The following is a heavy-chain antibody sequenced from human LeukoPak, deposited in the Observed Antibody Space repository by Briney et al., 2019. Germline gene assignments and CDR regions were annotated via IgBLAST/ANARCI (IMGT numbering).Heavy chain of an antibody. J-gene: IGHJ4*02. CDR3: AGSHTTVTPFDY. Sequence: GGSLRLSCAASGFTFSSYSMNWVRQAPGKGLEWVSSISSSSSYIYYADSVKGRFTISRDNAKNSLYLQMNSLRAEDTAVYYCAGSHTTVTPFDYWGQEPLVTVSS. D-gene: IGHD4-17*01. V-gene: IGHV3-21*01. CDR2: ISSSSSYI. CDR1: GFTFSSYS.